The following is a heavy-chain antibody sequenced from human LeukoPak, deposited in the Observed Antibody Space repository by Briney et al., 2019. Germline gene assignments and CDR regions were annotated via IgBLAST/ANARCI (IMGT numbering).Heavy chain of an antibody. CDR3: GRLWSGVRPPDY. D-gene: IGHD3-3*01. J-gene: IGHJ4*02. V-gene: IGHV4-39*07. Sequence: SETLSLTCSVSGGSYFWGWIRQAPGRGLEWIGTVYNGGGTYYNPSFQSRVSISVDSSKNQFSLRLTSVTAADTAVYYCGRLWSGVRPPDYWGQGTLVTVSS. CDR2: VYNGGGT. CDR1: GGSYF.